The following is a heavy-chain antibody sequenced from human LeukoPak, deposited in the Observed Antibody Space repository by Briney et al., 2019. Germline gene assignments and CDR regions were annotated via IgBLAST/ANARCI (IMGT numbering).Heavy chain of an antibody. D-gene: IGHD5-18*01. Sequence: SGTLSLTCAVSGGSISSSNWWSWVRQPPGKGLEWIGEIYHSGSTNYNPSLKSRVTISVDKSKNQFSLKLSSVTAADTAVYYCASIQAMERYYFDYWGQGTLVTVSS. CDR3: ASIQAMERYYFDY. J-gene: IGHJ4*02. CDR1: GGSISSSNW. V-gene: IGHV4-4*02. CDR2: IYHSGST.